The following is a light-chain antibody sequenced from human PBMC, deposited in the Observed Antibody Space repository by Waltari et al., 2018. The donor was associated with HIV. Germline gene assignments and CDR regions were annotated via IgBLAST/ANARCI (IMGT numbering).Light chain of an antibody. CDR1: QGIGSH. J-gene: IGKJ2*01. V-gene: IGKV1-16*01. CDR2: SSS. Sequence: DIQMTQSPSSVSASIGDRVTITCRASQGIGSHVAWFQQKPVQAPTSLIYSSSRLQSGVSTRFSGGGCGTEFTLTIDSLQSEDFGNYFCQQYDTYPPTFAQGT. CDR3: QQYDTYPPT.